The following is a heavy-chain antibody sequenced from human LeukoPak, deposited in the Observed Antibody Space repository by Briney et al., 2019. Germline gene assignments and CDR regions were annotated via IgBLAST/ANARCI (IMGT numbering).Heavy chain of an antibody. D-gene: IGHD3-16*01. Sequence: GGSLRLSCVASGFTFSDSWMSWVRHVSGKGLEWVSTVSGSGDSTWYADSVKGRFTISRDNSKSTLYLQMNSLRAEDTAVYYCAKSPYIASHIDFDYWGQGTLVTVSS. CDR1: GFTFSDSW. V-gene: IGHV3-23*01. J-gene: IGHJ4*02. CDR2: VSGSGDST. CDR3: AKSPYIASHIDFDY.